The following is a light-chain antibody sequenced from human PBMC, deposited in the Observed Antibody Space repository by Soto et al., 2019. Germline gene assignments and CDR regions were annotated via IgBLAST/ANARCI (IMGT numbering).Light chain of an antibody. V-gene: IGLV3-9*01. CDR2: RDS. Sequence: SYELTQPLSVSVALGQTARITCGGNNIGSKNVHWYQQKPGQAPVLVIYRDSSRPSGIPERFSGSNSGNTATLTIIRAQDGDEADYYCQVWDSSTVVFGGGTKVTVL. CDR1: NIGSKN. J-gene: IGLJ2*01. CDR3: QVWDSSTVV.